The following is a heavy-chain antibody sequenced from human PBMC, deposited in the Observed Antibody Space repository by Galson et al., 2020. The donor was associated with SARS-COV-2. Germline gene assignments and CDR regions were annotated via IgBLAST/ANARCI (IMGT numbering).Heavy chain of an antibody. J-gene: IGHJ4*02. CDR1: GFTFSSYG. Sequence: GGSLRLSCAASGFTFSSYGMHWVRQAPGKGLEWVAVIWYDGSNKYYADSVKGRFTISRDNSKNTLYLQMNSLRAEDTAVYYCARDYDFWSGYYWLGYWGQGTLVTVSS. CDR2: IWYDGSNK. D-gene: IGHD3-3*01. CDR3: ARDYDFWSGYYWLGY. V-gene: IGHV3-33*01.